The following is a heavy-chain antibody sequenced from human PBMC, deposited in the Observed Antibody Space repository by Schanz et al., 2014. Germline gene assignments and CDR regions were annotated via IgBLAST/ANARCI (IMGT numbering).Heavy chain of an antibody. D-gene: IGHD5-12*01. V-gene: IGHV1-3*04. Sequence: QVQLVQSGAEVKRPGASVKVSCKASEYSFTSYSMHWVRQAPGQRLEWMGWINTGSGDTKYSQNFQGRVTITRDTSASTAYMELSSLRSEDAAVYSCARGIGGYGANNYFDYWGQGTLVNVSS. J-gene: IGHJ4*02. CDR1: EYSFTSYS. CDR3: ARGIGGYGANNYFDY. CDR2: INTGSGDT.